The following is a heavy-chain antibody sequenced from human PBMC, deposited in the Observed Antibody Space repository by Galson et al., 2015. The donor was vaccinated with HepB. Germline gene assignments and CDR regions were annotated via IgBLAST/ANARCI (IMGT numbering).Heavy chain of an antibody. CDR3: ARDPRIAAREGFDY. J-gene: IGHJ4*02. CDR2: INAGNGNT. Sequence: SVKVSCKASGYTFTSYAMHWVRQAPGQRLEWMGWINAGNGNTKYSQKFQGRVTITRDTSASTAYMELSSLRSEDTAVYYCARDPRIAAREGFDYWGQGTLVTVSS. CDR1: GYTFTSYA. V-gene: IGHV1-3*01. D-gene: IGHD6-6*01.